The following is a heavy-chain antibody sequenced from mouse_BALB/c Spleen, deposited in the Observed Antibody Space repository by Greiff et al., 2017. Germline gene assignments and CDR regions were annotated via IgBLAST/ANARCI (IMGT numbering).Heavy chain of an antibody. CDR3: AKRAFTAYFDV. CDR2: ILPGSGST. D-gene: IGHD1-2*01. V-gene: IGHV1-9*01. J-gene: IGHJ1*01. Sequence: VQLQQSGAELMKPGASVKISCKATGYPFSSYWIEWVKQRPGHGLEWIGEILPGSGSTNYNEKFKGKATFTADTSSNTAYMQLSSLTSEDSAVYYCAKRAFTAYFDVWGAGTTVTVSS. CDR1: GYPFSSYW.